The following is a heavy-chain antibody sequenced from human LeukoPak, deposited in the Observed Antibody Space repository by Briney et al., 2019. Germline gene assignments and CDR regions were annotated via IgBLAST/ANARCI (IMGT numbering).Heavy chain of an antibody. Sequence: GGSLRLSCTASGFNFDDYAMSWFRQAPGKGLEWVGFIRNKAYGGTTQYAASVKGRFTISRDDSKSIAYLQMNSLKTEDTAVYYCTRDSRIAAVYYFDHWGQGTLVTVSS. D-gene: IGHD6-13*01. V-gene: IGHV3-49*03. CDR3: TRDSRIAAVYYFDH. J-gene: IGHJ4*02. CDR2: IRNKAYGGTT. CDR1: GFNFDDYA.